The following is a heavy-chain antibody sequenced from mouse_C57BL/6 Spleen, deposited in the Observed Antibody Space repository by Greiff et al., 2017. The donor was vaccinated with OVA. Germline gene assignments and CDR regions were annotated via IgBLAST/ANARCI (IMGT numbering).Heavy chain of an antibody. CDR3: ARQGELGLYFDY. Sequence: VQLKQSGGDLVKPGGSLKLSCAASGFTFSSYGMSWVRQTPDKRLEWVATISSGGSYTYYTDIVKGRFTISRDNAKNTLYLQMSSLKSEDTAMYYCARQGELGLYFDYWGQGTTLTVSS. V-gene: IGHV5-6*01. D-gene: IGHD4-1*01. CDR1: GFTFSSYG. J-gene: IGHJ2*01. CDR2: ISSGGSYT.